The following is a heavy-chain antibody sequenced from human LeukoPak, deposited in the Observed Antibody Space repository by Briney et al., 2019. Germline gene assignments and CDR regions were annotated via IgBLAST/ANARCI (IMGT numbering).Heavy chain of an antibody. CDR2: IYHSGST. D-gene: IGHD5-24*01. CDR1: GGSISSGGYY. Sequence: SETLSLTCTVSGGSISSGGYYWSWIRQPPGKGLEWIGYIYHSGSTYYNPSLKSRVTISVDTSKNQFSLKLSSVTAADTAVYYCARERWSLFHYFDYWGQGTLVTVSS. CDR3: ARERWSLFHYFDY. J-gene: IGHJ4*02. V-gene: IGHV4-30-2*01.